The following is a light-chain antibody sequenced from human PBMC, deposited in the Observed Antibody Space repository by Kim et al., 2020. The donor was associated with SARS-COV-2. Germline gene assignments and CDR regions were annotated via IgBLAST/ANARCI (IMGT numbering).Light chain of an antibody. CDR1: QNVIGYY. J-gene: IGKJ4*01. Sequence: EIVLTQSPGTLSLSPGERATLSCRASQNVIGYYLAWYHQKPGQAPRLLIYDASSRAAGIPDRFSAIGSGTDFTLTISRLEPEDLGVYYCQQYGRAPATFGGGTKVEI. CDR3: QQYGRAPAT. CDR2: DAS. V-gene: IGKV3-20*01.